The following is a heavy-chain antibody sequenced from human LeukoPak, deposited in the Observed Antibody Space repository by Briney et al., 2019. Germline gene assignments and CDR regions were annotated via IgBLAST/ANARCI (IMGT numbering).Heavy chain of an antibody. CDR3: ARGSYGQTDY. CDR2: VSSSSTYI. V-gene: IGHV3-21*01. Sequence: PGGSLILCFVVSGFTFSDYHMNWVRQAPGKGLELVSSVSSSSTYIYSADAVKGRFTISRDNAKNSLYLQVNSLRAEDTAVYYCARGSYGQTDYWGQGTLVTVSS. CDR1: GFTFSDYH. D-gene: IGHD5-18*01. J-gene: IGHJ4*02.